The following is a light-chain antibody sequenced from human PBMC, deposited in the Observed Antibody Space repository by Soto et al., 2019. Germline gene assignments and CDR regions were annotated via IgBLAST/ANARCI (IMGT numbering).Light chain of an antibody. Sequence: SYGLTQPPSLSVSPGQTASITCSGNKLGDKYVCWYQQKPGQSPMLVIYQDTKRPSGISERFSGPNSGNTATLTISGIQAMDEADYYCQTWDSNTGLFGGGTKLTVL. V-gene: IGLV3-1*01. CDR3: QTWDSNTGL. CDR2: QDT. CDR1: KLGDKY. J-gene: IGLJ2*01.